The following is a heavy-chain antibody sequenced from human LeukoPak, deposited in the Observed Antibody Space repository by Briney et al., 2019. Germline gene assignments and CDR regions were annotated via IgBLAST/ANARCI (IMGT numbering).Heavy chain of an antibody. CDR3: ARPYYYDSSGYYPLAFDY. CDR1: GYSFTSYW. D-gene: IGHD3-22*01. CDR2: IYPGDSDT. V-gene: IGHV5-51*01. J-gene: IGHJ4*02. Sequence: GESLKISCKGSGYSFTSYWIGWVRQMPGKGLEWMGIIYPGDSDTRYSPSFQGQVTISADRSISTAYLQWSSLKASDTAMYYCARPYYYDSSGYYPLAFDYWGQGTLVTVSS.